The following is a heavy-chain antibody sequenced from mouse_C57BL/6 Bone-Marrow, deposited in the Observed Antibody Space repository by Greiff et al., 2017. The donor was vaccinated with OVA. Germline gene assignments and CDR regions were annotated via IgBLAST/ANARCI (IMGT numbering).Heavy chain of an antibody. D-gene: IGHD2-3*01. V-gene: IGHV5-17*01. CDR3: AEVHDGYFPWYFDV. CDR2: ISSGSSTI. J-gene: IGHJ1*03. CDR1: GFTFSDYG. Sequence: EVKLMESGGGLVKPGGSLKLSCAASGFTFSDYGMHWVRQAPEKGLEWVAYISSGSSTIYYADTVKGRFTISRDNAKNTLFLQMTSLRSEDTAMYYCAEVHDGYFPWYFDVWGTGTTVTVSS.